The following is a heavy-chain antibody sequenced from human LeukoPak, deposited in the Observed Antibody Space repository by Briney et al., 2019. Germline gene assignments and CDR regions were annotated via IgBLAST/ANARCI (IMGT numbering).Heavy chain of an antibody. D-gene: IGHD3-22*01. V-gene: IGHV3-48*03. Sequence: GGSLRLSCAASGFTFSSYDMKWVRQAPGKGLEWVSYISRSGKSTYYGDSVKGRFTISRGNAKNSLFLQMNSLRAEDTAIYYCARDASFYDNSDSSGYWGQGTLVTVSS. CDR2: ISRSGKST. CDR1: GFTFSSYD. J-gene: IGHJ4*02. CDR3: ARDASFYDNSDSSGY.